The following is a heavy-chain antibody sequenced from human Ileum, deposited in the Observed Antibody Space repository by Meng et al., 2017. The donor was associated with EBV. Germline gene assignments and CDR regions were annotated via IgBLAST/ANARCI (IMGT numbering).Heavy chain of an antibody. D-gene: IGHD5-18*01. CDR1: GGSVSISSYY. CDR2: IYYSGTT. J-gene: IGHJ4*02. CDR3: ARGWDTAMDSG. Sequence: QGQLQESGPGLVKPSETLSLTCTVSGGSVSISSYYWSWIRQPPGKGLEWIGYIYYSGTTNYNPSLESRVTISVDTSKNQFSLKLRSVAASDTAVYHCARGWDTAMDSGWGQGTLVTVSS. V-gene: IGHV4-61*01.